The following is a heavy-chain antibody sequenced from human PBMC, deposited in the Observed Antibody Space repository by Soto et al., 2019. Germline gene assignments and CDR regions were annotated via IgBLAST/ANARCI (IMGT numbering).Heavy chain of an antibody. CDR2: ISSSSSYI. CDR3: ARAPIGQLVDY. CDR1: GFTFSSYS. J-gene: IGHJ4*02. V-gene: IGHV3-21*01. D-gene: IGHD6-6*01. Sequence: EVQLVESGGGLVKPGGSLRLSCAASGFTFSSYSMNWVRQAPGKGLEWVSSISSSSSYIYYADSVKGRFTISRDNAKNSLYLQMNSLIAEDTAVYYCARAPIGQLVDYWGQGTLVTVSS.